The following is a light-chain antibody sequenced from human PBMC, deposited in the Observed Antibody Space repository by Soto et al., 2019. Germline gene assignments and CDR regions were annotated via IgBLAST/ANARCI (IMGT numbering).Light chain of an antibody. Sequence: QSALTQPASVSGSPGQSITISCTGTSSDVGGYNYVSWYQQHPGKAPKLMIYDVSNRPSGVSNRFSGSKSGNTASLTISGLQAEDEADYYCSSYTSSSTRLYVFGTGPKVTVL. V-gene: IGLV2-14*01. J-gene: IGLJ1*01. CDR3: SSYTSSSTRLYV. CDR1: SSDVGGYNY. CDR2: DVS.